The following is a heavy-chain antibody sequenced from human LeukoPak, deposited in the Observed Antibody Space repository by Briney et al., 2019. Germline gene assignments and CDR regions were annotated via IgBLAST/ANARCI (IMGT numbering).Heavy chain of an antibody. CDR1: GYTFTRYG. D-gene: IGHD3-10*01. J-gene: IGHJ6*03. CDR2: ISAYNGNT. V-gene: IGHV1-18*01. Sequence: ASVKVSCKASGYTFTRYGISWVRQAPGQGLEWMGWISAYNGNTNYAQKLQGRVTMTTDTSTSTAYMELRSLRSDDTAVYYCARNGIGSGSPYYYYMDVWGKGTTVTISS. CDR3: ARNGIGSGSPYYYYMDV.